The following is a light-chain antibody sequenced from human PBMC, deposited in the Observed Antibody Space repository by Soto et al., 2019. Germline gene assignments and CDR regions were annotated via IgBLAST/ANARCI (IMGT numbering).Light chain of an antibody. V-gene: IGKV3-20*01. J-gene: IGKJ2*01. CDR2: EAS. CDR3: QQYGSSPRYT. Sequence: EIVMTQPPATLSVSPGERATLSCRASQSVGGNYLAWYQQKPGRAPRLLIYEASSRATGIPDRFSGSGSGTDFTLTISRLEPEDFAVYYCQQYGSSPRYTFGQGTKVDIK. CDR1: QSVGGNY.